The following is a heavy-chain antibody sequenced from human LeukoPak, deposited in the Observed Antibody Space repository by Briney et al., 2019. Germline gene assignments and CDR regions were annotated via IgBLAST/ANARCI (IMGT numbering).Heavy chain of an antibody. CDR3: ARGDLDGASSWYGSF. Sequence: LVKVSCKASGGTFSSYAINWVRQAPGQGLEWVGGIIPIFGTPTYAQKFQGRVTITADESTSTAYMELSSLRSEDTAVYYCARGDLDGASSWYGSFWGQGTLVAVSS. D-gene: IGHD6-13*01. V-gene: IGHV1-69*13. J-gene: IGHJ4*02. CDR1: GGTFSSYA. CDR2: IIPIFGTP.